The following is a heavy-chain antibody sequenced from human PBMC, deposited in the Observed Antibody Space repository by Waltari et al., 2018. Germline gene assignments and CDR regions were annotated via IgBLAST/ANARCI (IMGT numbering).Heavy chain of an antibody. Sequence: VKLQESGPGLVKASESLSLTCTVSGASISGFYWIWIRQPAGKGLEWIGRVYASGASNINPTLKDRVTLSVDTSRSQISLTMTSVTAADTAVYFCSTDTTLLGFDFWGRGAQVTVSS. V-gene: IGHV4-4*07. CDR1: GASISGFY. CDR3: STDTTLLGFDF. CDR2: VYASGAS. J-gene: IGHJ4*02. D-gene: IGHD3-16*01.